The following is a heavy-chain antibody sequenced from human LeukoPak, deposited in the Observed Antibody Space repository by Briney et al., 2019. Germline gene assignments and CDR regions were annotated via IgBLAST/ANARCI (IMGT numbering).Heavy chain of an antibody. V-gene: IGHV4-39*07. D-gene: IGHD3-22*01. Sequence: SETLSLTCTVSGGSISSSNYYWGWIRQPPGKGLEWIGSIYYSGSTYYNPSLKSRVTISVDTSKNQFSLKLSSVTAADTAVYYCARALIVVVIPFFDYWGQGTLVTVSS. J-gene: IGHJ4*02. CDR1: GGSISSSNYY. CDR3: ARALIVVVIPFFDY. CDR2: IYYSGST.